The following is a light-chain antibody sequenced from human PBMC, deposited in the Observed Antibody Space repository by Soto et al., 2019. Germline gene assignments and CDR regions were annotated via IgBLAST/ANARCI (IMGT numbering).Light chain of an antibody. Sequence: DIQMTQSPSSLSASEGDRVTITCRASQDINKYLAWYQQIPGRAPKLLIFAASTLQSGVPSRFSARGSGTDFTLTVVGLQPEDAATYYCQQTKVFPLTFGGGTKVEIK. J-gene: IGKJ4*01. V-gene: IGKV1-12*01. CDR3: QQTKVFPLT. CDR2: AAS. CDR1: QDINKY.